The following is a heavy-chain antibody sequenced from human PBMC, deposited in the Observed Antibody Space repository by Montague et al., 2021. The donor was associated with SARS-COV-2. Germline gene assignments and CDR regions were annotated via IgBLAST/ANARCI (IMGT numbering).Heavy chain of an antibody. CDR3: AGSVVGGTYRHTRWFDP. V-gene: IGHV4-59*13. CDR1: GDSMTSSY. J-gene: IGHJ5*02. D-gene: IGHD3-16*02. Sequence: SETLSLTCTVSGDSMTSSYWNWIRQPPRKGLEYIGYTYYSGVANYNPSLRRRVPTSLYTSKNPFSLNLRSVTAAGTAVYYCAGSVVGGTYRHTRWFDPWGQGTLVTVFS. CDR2: TYYSGVA.